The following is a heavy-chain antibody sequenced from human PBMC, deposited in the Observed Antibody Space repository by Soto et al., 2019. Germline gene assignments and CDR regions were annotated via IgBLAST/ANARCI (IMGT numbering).Heavy chain of an antibody. J-gene: IGHJ6*02. CDR2: IIPIFGTA. CDR3: ARDQADIVVVPAAMGDYYYYYGMDV. Sequence: SVKVSCKASGGTFSSYAISWVRQAPGQGLEWMGGIIPIFGTANYAQKFQGRVTITAGESTSTAYMELSSLRSEDTAVYYCARDQADIVVVPAAMGDYYYYYGMDVWGQGTTVTVSS. D-gene: IGHD2-2*01. V-gene: IGHV1-69*13. CDR1: GGTFSSYA.